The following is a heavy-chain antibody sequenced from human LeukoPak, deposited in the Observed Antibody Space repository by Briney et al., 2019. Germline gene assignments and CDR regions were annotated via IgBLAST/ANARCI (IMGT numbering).Heavy chain of an antibody. CDR3: ARSWDYDSSGYYFDY. Sequence: ASVKVSCKASGGTFSSYAISWVRQAPGQGLEWMGGIIPIFGTANYAQKFQGRVTITADESTSTAYLELSSLRSEDTAVYYCARSWDYDSSGYYFDYWGQGTLVTVSS. CDR1: GGTFSSYA. CDR2: IIPIFGTA. V-gene: IGHV1-69*13. D-gene: IGHD3-22*01. J-gene: IGHJ4*02.